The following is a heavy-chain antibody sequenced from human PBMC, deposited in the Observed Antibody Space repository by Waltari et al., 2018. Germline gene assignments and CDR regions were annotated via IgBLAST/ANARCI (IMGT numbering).Heavy chain of an antibody. CDR3: AKVDNVGLNNY. CDR1: GFTVGNNF. D-gene: IGHD1-1*01. CDR2: IYSGGST. V-gene: IGHV3-53*01. J-gene: IGHJ4*02. Sequence: EVQLVESGGDLIQPGGSLRLSCAASGFTVGNNFMGWVRQAPGKGLEWVSVIYSGGSTNNIDSVRRRFTISRDSSKNTLYLQMNSLRAEDTAVYYCAKVDNVGLNNYWGQGTLVTVSS.